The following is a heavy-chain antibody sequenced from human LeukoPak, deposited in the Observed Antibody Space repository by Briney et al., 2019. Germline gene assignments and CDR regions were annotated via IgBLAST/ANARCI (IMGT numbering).Heavy chain of an antibody. Sequence: GGSLRLSCAASGFTFSSYDMHWVRQATGKGPEWVSAIGTAGDTYYPGSVKGRFTISRENAKNSLYLQMNSLGAGDTAVYYCARGPGVVGATNAFDIWGQGTMVTVSS. CDR1: GFTFSSYD. CDR2: IGTAGDT. CDR3: ARGPGVVGATNAFDI. V-gene: IGHV3-13*01. D-gene: IGHD1-26*01. J-gene: IGHJ3*02.